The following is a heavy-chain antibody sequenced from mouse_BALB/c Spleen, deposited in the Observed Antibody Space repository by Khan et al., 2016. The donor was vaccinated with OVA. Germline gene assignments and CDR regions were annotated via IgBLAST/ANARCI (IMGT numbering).Heavy chain of an antibody. J-gene: IGHJ2*01. CDR2: INPTYGYT. CDR1: GYTFTTYW. CDR3: ARDRIDY. V-gene: IGHV1-7*01. Sequence: VQLQQSGAELAKPGASVKMSCKASGYTFTTYWMHWVKQRHGPGLEWIGYINPTYGYTDYTQKLKDKATLTADKSSSTAYMQLSSLTSDDSAVYYCARDRIDYWGQGTTLTVSS.